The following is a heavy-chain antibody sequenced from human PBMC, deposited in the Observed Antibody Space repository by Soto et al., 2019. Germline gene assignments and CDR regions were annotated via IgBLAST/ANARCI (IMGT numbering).Heavy chain of an antibody. V-gene: IGHV3-23*01. J-gene: IGHJ4*02. D-gene: IGHD3-16*01. CDR1: GFTLSTNA. CDR2: IGENT. Sequence: EVQLLESGGGLVQPGGSLRLSCGASGFTLSTNAVSWVRQAPGKGLEWVSTIGENTYYAESVKGRFTISRDNSKNTLYLQMNSLRAEDAALYYCAKGGRVQQTDYWGQGTLVTVSS. CDR3: AKGGRVQQTDY.